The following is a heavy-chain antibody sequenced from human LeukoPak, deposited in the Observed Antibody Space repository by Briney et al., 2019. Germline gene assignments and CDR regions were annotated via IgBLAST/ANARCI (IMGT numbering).Heavy chain of an antibody. J-gene: IGHJ6*03. CDR2: INHSGST. V-gene: IGHV4-34*01. D-gene: IGHD3-10*01. CDR1: GGSISSYY. CDR3: ARLAGYYMDV. Sequence: SGTLSLTCTVSGGSISSYYWSWIRQPPGKGLEWIGEINHSGSTNYNPSLKSRVTISVDTSKNQFSLKLSSVTAADTAVCYCARLAGYYMDVWGKGTTVTISS.